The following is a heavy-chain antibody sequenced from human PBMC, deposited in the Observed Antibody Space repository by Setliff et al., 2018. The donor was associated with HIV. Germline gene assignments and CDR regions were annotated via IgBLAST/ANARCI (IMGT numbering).Heavy chain of an antibody. D-gene: IGHD1-26*01. CDR1: GFTFSGFA. CDR3: ARDPSAGANLYYYVDV. J-gene: IGHJ6*03. Sequence: KSGGSLRLSCTASGFTFSGFAMNWVRQAPGKGLEWVSYISRSSNYINYADSVKGRFTISRDNAKNSLYLQMSSLRAEDTAVYYCARDPSAGANLYYYVDVWGKGTTVTVSS. V-gene: IGHV3-21*05. CDR2: ISRSSNYI.